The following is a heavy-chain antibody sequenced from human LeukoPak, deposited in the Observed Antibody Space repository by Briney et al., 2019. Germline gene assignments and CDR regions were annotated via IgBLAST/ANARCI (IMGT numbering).Heavy chain of an antibody. V-gene: IGHV1-69*05. Sequence: SVKVSCKASGGTFSSYAISWVRQAPEQGLEWMGGIISIFGTANYAQKFQGRVTITTDESTSTAYVELSSLRSEDTAVYYCARSIPGYSSSWYGPFDYWGQGTLVTVSS. J-gene: IGHJ4*02. CDR2: IISIFGTA. CDR1: GGTFSSYA. D-gene: IGHD6-13*01. CDR3: ARSIPGYSSSWYGPFDY.